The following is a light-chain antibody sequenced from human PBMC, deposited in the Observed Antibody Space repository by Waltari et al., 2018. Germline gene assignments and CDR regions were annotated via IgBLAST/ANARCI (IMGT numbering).Light chain of an antibody. V-gene: IGKV3-11*01. CDR3: QLRTNLMFT. CDR2: GAS. CDR1: QSVSRS. J-gene: IGKJ2*01. Sequence: EIVLTQSPATLSLSPGERATLSCRASQSVSRSLAWYQQTPGQAPRPLIYGASNRATGIPARFSGSRSGTDFTLTISSLEPEDFTVYYCQLRTNLMFTFGQGSKLEI.